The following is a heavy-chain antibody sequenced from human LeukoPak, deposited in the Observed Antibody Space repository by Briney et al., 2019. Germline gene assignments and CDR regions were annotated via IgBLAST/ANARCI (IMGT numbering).Heavy chain of an antibody. Sequence: SETLSLTCTVSGGSISSSSYYWGWIRQPPGKGLEWIGSIYYSGSTYYDPSLKSRVTISVDTSKNQFSLKLSSVTAADTAVYYCARSMGSSWYATDNFDYWGQGTLVTVSS. D-gene: IGHD6-13*01. CDR3: ARSMGSSWYATDNFDY. CDR2: IYYSGST. V-gene: IGHV4-39*01. CDR1: GGSISSSSYY. J-gene: IGHJ4*02.